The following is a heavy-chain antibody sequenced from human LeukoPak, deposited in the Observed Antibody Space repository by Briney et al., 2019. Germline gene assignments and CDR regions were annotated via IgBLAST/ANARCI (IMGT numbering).Heavy chain of an antibody. V-gene: IGHV1-18*01. J-gene: IGHJ4*02. CDR1: GYTFTSYG. CDR3: ARPAMVRGVTTYYFDY. D-gene: IGHD3-10*01. Sequence: ASVKVSCKASGYTFTSYGISWVRQAPGQGLEWMGWISAYNGNTNYAQKLQGRVTMTTDASTSIAYMELRSLRSDDTAVYYCARPAMVRGVTTYYFDYWGQGTLVTVSS. CDR2: ISAYNGNT.